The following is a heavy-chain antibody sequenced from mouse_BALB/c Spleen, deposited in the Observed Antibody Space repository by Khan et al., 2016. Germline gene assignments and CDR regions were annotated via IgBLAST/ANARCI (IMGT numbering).Heavy chain of an antibody. CDR2: INPDSSTI. D-gene: IGHD1-1*01. Sequence: EVKLLESGGGLVQPGGSLKLSCAASGFDFSRYWMTWVRQAPGKGLEWIGEINPDSSTINYTPSLKDKFIISRDNAKNTLYLQMSKVRSEHTALYYCGRLYYCRFVYYSGQGTTLTFST. J-gene: IGHJ2*01. CDR3: GRLYYCRFVYY. CDR1: GFDFSRYW. V-gene: IGHV4-1*02.